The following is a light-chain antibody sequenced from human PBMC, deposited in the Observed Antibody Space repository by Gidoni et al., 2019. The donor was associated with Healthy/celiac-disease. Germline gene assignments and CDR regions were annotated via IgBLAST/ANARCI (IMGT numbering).Light chain of an antibody. J-gene: IGLJ2*01. CDR2: QDS. CDR3: QAWDSRV. V-gene: IGLV3-1*01. Sequence: SYELTQPPSVPVSPGQTASITCSGDKLGDKYACWYQQKPGQSPVLVIYQDSKRPSGNPERFSGSNSGNTATLTISGTQAMDEADYYCQAWDSRVFGGGTKLTVL. CDR1: KLGDKY.